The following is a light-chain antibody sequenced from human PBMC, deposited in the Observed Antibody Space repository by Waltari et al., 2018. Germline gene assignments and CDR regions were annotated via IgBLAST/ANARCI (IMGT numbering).Light chain of an antibody. V-gene: IGKV1-5*03. Sequence: DIRMTQSPSTLSASAGDSVIISCRASQSISKWLAWYQQKPGKAPKLLIYEASTLQSGVPSRFSGTGSGTDFTLTIISLQPDDFATYYCQQYNSYSLLTFGGGTKVEIK. J-gene: IGKJ4*01. CDR2: EAS. CDR1: QSISKW. CDR3: QQYNSYSLLT.